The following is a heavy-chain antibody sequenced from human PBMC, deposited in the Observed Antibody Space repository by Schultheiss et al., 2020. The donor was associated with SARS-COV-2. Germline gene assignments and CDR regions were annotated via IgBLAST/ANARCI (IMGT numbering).Heavy chain of an antibody. Sequence: GGSLRLSCAASGFTFSNAWMSWVRQAPGKGLEWVGRIKSKTDGGTTDYAAPVKGRFTISRDNSKNTLYLQMNSLRAEDTAVYYCARDTRDSSSWYAEIFDYWGQGTLVTVSS. D-gene: IGHD6-13*01. V-gene: IGHV3-15*01. CDR3: ARDTRDSSSWYAEIFDY. CDR2: IKSKTDGGTT. J-gene: IGHJ4*02. CDR1: GFTFSNAW.